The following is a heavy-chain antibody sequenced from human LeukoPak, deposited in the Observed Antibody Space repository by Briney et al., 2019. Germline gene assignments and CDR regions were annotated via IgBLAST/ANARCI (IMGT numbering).Heavy chain of an antibody. V-gene: IGHV3-64*01. D-gene: IGHD3-3*01. J-gene: IGHJ3*02. CDR2: ISSNGGST. CDR3: ARDEELRFLEWGAFDI. Sequence: PGGSLRLSCAASGFTFSSYAMHWVRQAPGKGLEYVSAISSNGGSTYYANSVKGRFTISRDNSKNTLYLQMGSLRAEDMAVYYCARDEELRFLEWGAFDIWGQGTMVTVSS. CDR1: GFTFSSYA.